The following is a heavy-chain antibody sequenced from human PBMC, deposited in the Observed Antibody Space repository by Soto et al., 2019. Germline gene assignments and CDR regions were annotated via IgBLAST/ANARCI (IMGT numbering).Heavy chain of an antibody. CDR1: GGSISSSSYY. CDR2: IYYSGST. CDR3: ARHFVVTAPYWYFEL. J-gene: IGHJ2*01. Sequence: SETLSLTCTVSGGSISSSSYYWGWIRQPPGKGLEWIGSIYYSGSTYYNPSLKSRVTISVDTSKNQFSLKLSSVTAADTAVYYCARHFVVTAPYWYFELWGRGTLVTVSS. D-gene: IGHD2-21*02. V-gene: IGHV4-39*01.